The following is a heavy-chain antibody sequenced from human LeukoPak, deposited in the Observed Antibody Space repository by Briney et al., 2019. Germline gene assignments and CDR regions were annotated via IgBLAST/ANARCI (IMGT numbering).Heavy chain of an antibody. J-gene: IGHJ3*02. CDR1: GFTFSSNW. V-gene: IGHV3-7*01. CDR2: IKQDGSEK. Sequence: GGSLRLSCAASGFTFSSNWMSWVRQAPGKGLEWVANIKQDGSEKYYVDSVKGRFTISRDNAKNSLYLQINSLRAEDTAVYYCARTDSDAFDIWGQGTMVTVSS. D-gene: IGHD2-15*01. CDR3: ARTDSDAFDI.